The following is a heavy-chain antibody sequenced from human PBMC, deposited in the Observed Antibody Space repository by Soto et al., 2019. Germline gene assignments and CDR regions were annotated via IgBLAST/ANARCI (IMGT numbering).Heavy chain of an antibody. J-gene: IGHJ6*02. Sequence: SETLSLTCTVSGGSISSRDYYWSWIRQPPGKGLEWIGYIYYSGSTYYNPSLKSRVTISVDTSKNQFSLKLSSATAADTAVYYCRGYSSSTSCDAPCYYNGMDVWGQGTTVTVSS. CDR3: RGYSSSTSCDAPCYYNGMDV. V-gene: IGHV4-30-4*01. CDR2: IYYSGST. CDR1: GGSISSRDYY. D-gene: IGHD2-2*01.